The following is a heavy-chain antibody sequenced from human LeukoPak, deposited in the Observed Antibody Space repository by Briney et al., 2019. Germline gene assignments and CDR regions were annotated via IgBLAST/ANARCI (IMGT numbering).Heavy chain of an antibody. CDR2: IKQDGSEK. J-gene: IGHJ4*02. V-gene: IGHV3-7*03. D-gene: IGHD3-10*01. CDR3: ARAGVTMVRGVTIHSNNFDY. Sequence: GGSLRLSCAASGFTFSSYWMSWVRQAPGKGLEWVANIKQDGSEKYYVDSVKGRFTISRDNAKNSLYLQMNSLRAEDTAVYYCARAGVTMVRGVTIHSNNFDYWGQGTLVTVSS. CDR1: GFTFSSYW.